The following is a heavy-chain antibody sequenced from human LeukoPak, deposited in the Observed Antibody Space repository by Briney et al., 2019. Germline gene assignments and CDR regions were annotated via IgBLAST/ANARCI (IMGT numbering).Heavy chain of an antibody. CDR1: GFTFSSYG. Sequence: GGSLRLSCAASGFTFSSYGMHWVRQAPGKGLEWVAVISYDGSNKYYADSVKGRFTISRDNSKNTLYLQMNSLRAEDTAVYYCAKDQSITMIVVVINDAFDISGQGTMVTVSS. D-gene: IGHD3-22*01. CDR2: ISYDGSNK. V-gene: IGHV3-30*18. CDR3: AKDQSITMIVVVINDAFDI. J-gene: IGHJ3*02.